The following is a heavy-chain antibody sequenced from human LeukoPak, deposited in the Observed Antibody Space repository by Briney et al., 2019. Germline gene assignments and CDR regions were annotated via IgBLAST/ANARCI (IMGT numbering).Heavy chain of an antibody. J-gene: IGHJ5*02. CDR2: VNPNSGDT. V-gene: IGHV1-8*01. CDR1: GYSFNIYE. CDR3: SRGPRFDP. Sequence: ASVKVSCKTSGYSFNIYEINWVRQATGQGLERMGWVNPNSGDTDYAQKFQGRLTMTRNTSISTAYMELSGLRLEDTAVYYCSRGPRFDPWGQGTQVTVSS.